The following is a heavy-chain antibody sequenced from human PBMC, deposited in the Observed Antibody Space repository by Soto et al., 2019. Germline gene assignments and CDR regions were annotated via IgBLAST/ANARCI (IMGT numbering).Heavy chain of an antibody. CDR1: GGSFSGYY. J-gene: IGHJ6*02. Sequence: PSETLSLTCAVYGGSFSGYYWSWIRQPPGKGLEWLGQINHSGSTNYNPSLKSRVTISVDTSKNQFSLKLSSVTAADTAVYYCARSLGGGSGWYVYYYGMDVWGQGTTVTVSS. CDR3: ARSLGGGSGWYVYYYGMDV. D-gene: IGHD6-13*01. V-gene: IGHV4-34*01. CDR2: INHSGST.